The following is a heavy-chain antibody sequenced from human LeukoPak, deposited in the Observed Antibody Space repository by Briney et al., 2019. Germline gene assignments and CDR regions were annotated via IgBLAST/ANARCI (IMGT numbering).Heavy chain of an antibody. CDR2: ITPSGGST. D-gene: IGHD3-22*01. J-gene: IGHJ4*02. CDR3: ARSLNGYYSSFDY. V-gene: IGHV1-46*01. Sequence: GASVKVSCTASGYIFTNYYMHWVRQAPGQGLEWMGIITPSGGSTTYAQKFQGRVTMTRDTSTSTVYMELSSLGSEDTAVYYCARSLNGYYSSFDYWGQGTLVTVSS. CDR1: GYIFTNYY.